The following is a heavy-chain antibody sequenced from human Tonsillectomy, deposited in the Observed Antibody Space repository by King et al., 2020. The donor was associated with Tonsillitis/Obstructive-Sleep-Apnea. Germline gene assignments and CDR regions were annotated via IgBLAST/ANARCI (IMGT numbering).Heavy chain of an antibody. CDR1: GFTFSSYG. CDR2: ISYDGSNK. Sequence: VQLVESGGGVVQPGRSLRLSCAASGFTFSSYGMHWVRQAPGKGLEWVAVISYDGSNKYYADSVKGRFTISRDNSKNTLYLQMNSLRAEDTAVYYCAKWSSGDYYGSGRMMAFDIWGQGTMVTVSS. J-gene: IGHJ3*02. CDR3: AKWSSGDYYGSGRMMAFDI. D-gene: IGHD3-10*01. V-gene: IGHV3-30*18.